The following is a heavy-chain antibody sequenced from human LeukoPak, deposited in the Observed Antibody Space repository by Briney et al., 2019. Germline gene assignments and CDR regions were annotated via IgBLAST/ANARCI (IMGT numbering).Heavy chain of an antibody. CDR2: IWYDGSNK. CDR3: ARGLYYFDY. D-gene: IGHD2-21*02. V-gene: IGHV3-33*01. Sequence: PGKSLRLSCAVSGSSFVNYGMNWVRQAPGKGLEWVAVIWYDGSNKDYADSVKGRFTISRDNSKNTLYLQMDGLRAEDTALYYCARGLYYFDYWGQGALVTVSS. J-gene: IGHJ4*02. CDR1: GSSFVNYG.